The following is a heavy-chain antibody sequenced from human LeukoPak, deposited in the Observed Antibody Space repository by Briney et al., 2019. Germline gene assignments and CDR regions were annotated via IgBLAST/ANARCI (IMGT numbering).Heavy chain of an antibody. J-gene: IGHJ6*02. CDR2: ISYDGSNK. Sequence: PGGSLRLSCAASGFTFSSYGMHWVRQAPGKGLEWVAVISYDGSNKYYADSVKGRFTISRDNSKNTLYLQMNSLRAEDTAVYYCAKGDDDFWSGYPSRTRYYYYGMDVWGQGTTVTVSS. V-gene: IGHV3-30*18. CDR1: GFTFSSYG. D-gene: IGHD3-3*01. CDR3: AKGDDDFWSGYPSRTRYYYYGMDV.